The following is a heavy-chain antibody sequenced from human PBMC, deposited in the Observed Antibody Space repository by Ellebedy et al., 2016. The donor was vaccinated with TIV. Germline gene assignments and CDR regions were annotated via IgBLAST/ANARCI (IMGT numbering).Heavy chain of an antibody. CDR2: ISSSSSYI. J-gene: IGHJ6*02. Sequence: GGSLRLXCAASGFTFSSYSMNWVRQAPGKGLEWVSSISSSSSYIYYADSVKGRFTISRDNAKNSLYLQMNSLRAEDTAVYYCARGRRKLWFGEDYYYGMDVWGQGTTVTVSS. D-gene: IGHD3-10*01. V-gene: IGHV3-21*01. CDR1: GFTFSSYS. CDR3: ARGRRKLWFGEDYYYGMDV.